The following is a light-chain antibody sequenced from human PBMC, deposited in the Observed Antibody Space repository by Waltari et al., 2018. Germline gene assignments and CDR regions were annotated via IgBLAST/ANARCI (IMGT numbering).Light chain of an antibody. J-gene: IGKJ1*01. V-gene: IGKV3-15*01. Sequence: EIVMTQSPVTLSVSPGERATLSCWASQTVGSDLAWYQQKPGQPPRLLIYGASTRATDIPARFSGHGSGTEFTLTISGLQSEDFATYYCQQYYSYPRTFGQGTKVEIK. CDR2: GAS. CDR3: QQYYSYPRT. CDR1: QTVGSD.